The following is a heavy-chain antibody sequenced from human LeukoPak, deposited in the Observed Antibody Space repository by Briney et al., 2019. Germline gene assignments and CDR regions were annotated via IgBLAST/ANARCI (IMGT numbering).Heavy chain of an antibody. Sequence: GGSLRLSCAASGFTFSSYSMNWVRQAPGKGLEWVSSSSSSYIYYADSVKGRFTISRDNAKNSLYLQMNSLRAEDTAVYYCARDLKRRVYYDSSGSDDAFDIWGQGTMVTVSS. CDR3: ARDLKRRVYYDSSGSDDAFDI. CDR2: SSSSYI. D-gene: IGHD3-22*01. CDR1: GFTFSSYS. J-gene: IGHJ3*02. V-gene: IGHV3-21*01.